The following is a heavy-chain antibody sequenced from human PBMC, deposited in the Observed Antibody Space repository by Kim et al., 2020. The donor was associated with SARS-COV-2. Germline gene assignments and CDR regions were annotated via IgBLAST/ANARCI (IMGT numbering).Heavy chain of an antibody. J-gene: IGHJ6*02. CDR2: IIPIFGTA. Sequence: SVKVSCKASGGTFSSYAISWVRQAPGQGLEWMGGIIPIFGTANYAQKFQGRVTITADESTSTAYMELSSLRSEDTAVYYCAREEPYYYGSGSYYNVPEGYYYYGMDVWGQGTTVTVSS. CDR1: GGTFSSYA. D-gene: IGHD3-10*01. V-gene: IGHV1-69*13. CDR3: AREEPYYYGSGSYYNVPEGYYYYGMDV.